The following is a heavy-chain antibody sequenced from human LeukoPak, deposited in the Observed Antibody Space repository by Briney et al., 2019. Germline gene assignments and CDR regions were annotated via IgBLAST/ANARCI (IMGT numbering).Heavy chain of an antibody. J-gene: IGHJ4*02. CDR2: IKSKTDGGTT. CDR1: LYTFIKAC. V-gene: IGHV3-15*01. CDR3: GRASTTLPTFLYY. D-gene: IGHD4-17*01. Sequence: GGSLRLSGAASLYTFIKACMSWVRQAPGKGLEWVGHIKSKTDGGTTDFAAPVKGRFSISRDDSKNTLFLQLNSLKAEDKADYYRGRASTTLPTFLYYWGQGTLVTVSS.